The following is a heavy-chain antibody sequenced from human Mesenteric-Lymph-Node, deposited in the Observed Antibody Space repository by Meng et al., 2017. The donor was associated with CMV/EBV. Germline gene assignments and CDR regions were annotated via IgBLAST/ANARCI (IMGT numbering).Heavy chain of an antibody. Sequence: GGPLRLSCAASGFTFSSYGMHWVRQAPGKGLEWVAFIRYDGSNKYYADSVKGRFTISRDNSKNTLYLQMNSLRAEDTAVYYCAKGGFWSGYSSGIREYYWGQGTLVTVSS. V-gene: IGHV3-30*02. CDR3: AKGGFWSGYSSGIREYY. J-gene: IGHJ4*02. D-gene: IGHD3-3*01. CDR2: IRYDGSNK. CDR1: GFTFSSYG.